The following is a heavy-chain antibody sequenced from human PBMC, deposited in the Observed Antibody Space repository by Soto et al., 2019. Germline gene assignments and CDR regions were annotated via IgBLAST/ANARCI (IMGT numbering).Heavy chain of an antibody. J-gene: IGHJ4*02. CDR3: ARCRDGYNYCYFDY. CDR1: GFTFSSYS. V-gene: IGHV3-21*01. D-gene: IGHD5-12*01. Sequence: NPWGSLRLSCAASGFTFSSYSMNCGGHSPGKGLEWVSSISSSSSYIYYADSVKGRFTISRDNAKNSLYLQMDSLRAEDTAVYYCARCRDGYNYCYFDYWGQGTLVTVSS. CDR2: ISSSSSYI.